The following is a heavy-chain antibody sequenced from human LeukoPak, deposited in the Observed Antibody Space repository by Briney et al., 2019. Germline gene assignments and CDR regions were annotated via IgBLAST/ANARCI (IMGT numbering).Heavy chain of an antibody. CDR1: GFTFSSYW. D-gene: IGHD3-22*01. V-gene: IGHV3-7*01. CDR2: IKQDGSEK. J-gene: IGHJ4*02. CDR3: ARDGSDSTGYYYPL. Sequence: PGGSLRLSCAASGFTFSSYWMSWVRQAPGKGLEWVANIKQDGSEKYYVDSVKGRFTISRDNAKNSLYLQMNSLRAEDTAVYYCARDGSDSTGYYYPLWGQGTLVTVSS.